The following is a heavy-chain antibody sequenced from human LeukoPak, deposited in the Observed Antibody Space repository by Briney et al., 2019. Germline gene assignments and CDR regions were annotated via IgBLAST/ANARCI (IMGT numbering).Heavy chain of an antibody. CDR1: GGSLSSYY. D-gene: IGHD4-17*01. Sequence: SETLSLTCTVSGGSLSSYYWSWIRQPAGKGLGWIGRIYTSGSTNYNPSPKSRGIMSVDTYKNKLSLKLSSVTAADTAVYYCARDHRTTVTTWDFDYWGQGTLVTVSS. V-gene: IGHV4-4*07. CDR2: IYTSGST. J-gene: IGHJ4*02. CDR3: ARDHRTTVTTWDFDY.